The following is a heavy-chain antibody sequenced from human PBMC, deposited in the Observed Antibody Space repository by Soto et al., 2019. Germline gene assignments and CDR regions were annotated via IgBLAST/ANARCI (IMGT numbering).Heavy chain of an antibody. CDR1: AFTFSSYN. CDR3: ARGGYWNYEEGGLDV. D-gene: IGHD1-7*01. Sequence: PGGSLRLSCAASAFTFSSYNMNWVRQAPGKGLEWVSSISTSSNYIYYADSVKGRFTISRDNAKNSLYLQMNSLRAEDMAVYYCARGGYWNYEEGGLDVWGQGTTVTVSS. CDR2: ISTSSNYI. J-gene: IGHJ6*02. V-gene: IGHV3-21*01.